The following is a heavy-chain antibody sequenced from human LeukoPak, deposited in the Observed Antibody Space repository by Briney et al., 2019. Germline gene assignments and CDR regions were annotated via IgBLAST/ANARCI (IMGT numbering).Heavy chain of an antibody. CDR1: GFTLTNLD. CDR2: MNSNTGNT. CDR3: ARGRRGSSGPWSWYLDL. J-gene: IGHJ2*01. V-gene: IGHV1-8*01. D-gene: IGHD3-22*01. Sequence: GASVKVSCKASGFTLTNLDINWVRQATGQGLEWMGWMNSNTGNTGYAREFQGRVTMTRDTSIGTAYMELTNLRSEDTAVYYCARGRRGSSGPWSWYLDLWGRGTLVTASS.